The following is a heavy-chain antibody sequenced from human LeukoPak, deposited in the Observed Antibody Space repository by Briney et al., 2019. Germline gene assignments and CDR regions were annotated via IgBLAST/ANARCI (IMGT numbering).Heavy chain of an antibody. CDR3: ARQYCSSTSCQFVGHGMDV. CDR1: GGTFSKYG. CDR2: MNPNSGNT. V-gene: IGHV1-8*01. J-gene: IGHJ6*02. D-gene: IGHD2-2*01. Sequence: ASVKVSCKASGGTFSKYGFSWVRQAPGQGLEWMGWMNPNSGNTGYAQKFQGRVTMTRNTSISTAYMELSSLRSEDTAVYYCARQYCSSTSCQFVGHGMDVWGQGTTVTVSS.